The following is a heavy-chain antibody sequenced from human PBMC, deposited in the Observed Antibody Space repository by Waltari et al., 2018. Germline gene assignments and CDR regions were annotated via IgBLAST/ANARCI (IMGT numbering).Heavy chain of an antibody. CDR2: MNPNSGNT. Sequence: QVQLVQSGAEVXKPGASXKVSCKAXGYXFTSYDINWAXQATGQGLVWMGWMNPNSGNTGYAQKFQGRVTMTRNTSISTAYMXLSSLRSEDTAVYYCAXXRSXGWYNYWGQGTLXXXSS. V-gene: IGHV1-8*01. D-gene: IGHD6-19*01. CDR3: AXXRSXGWYNY. CDR1: GYXFTSYD. J-gene: IGHJ4*02.